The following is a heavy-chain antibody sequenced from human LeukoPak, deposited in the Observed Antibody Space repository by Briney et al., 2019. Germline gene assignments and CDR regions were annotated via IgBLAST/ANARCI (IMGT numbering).Heavy chain of an antibody. J-gene: IGHJ5*02. CDR1: GYTFTSYG. Sequence: ASVKVSCKASGYTFTSYGFSWVRQAPGQGLEWMGWISTYNDNTNYAQKLQGRVTMTTDTSTSTAYMELRSLKSDDTAVYYCARVVPIFGVVIIMGGWFDPWGQGTLVTVSA. D-gene: IGHD3-3*01. CDR2: ISTYNDNT. V-gene: IGHV1-18*01. CDR3: ARVVPIFGVVIIMGGWFDP.